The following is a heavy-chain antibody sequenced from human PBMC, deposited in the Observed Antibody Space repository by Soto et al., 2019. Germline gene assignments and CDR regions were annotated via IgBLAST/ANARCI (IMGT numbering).Heavy chain of an antibody. Sequence: PGGSLRLSCATSGFTFSSYAMHWVRQAPGKGLEWVSVISSSGSYIYYADSVKGRFTISRDNAKNSLYLQMNSLRAEDTAVYYCARDDNYYDSSGYYTPDAFDIWGQGTMVTVSS. D-gene: IGHD3-22*01. CDR3: ARDDNYYDSSGYYTPDAFDI. V-gene: IGHV3-21*01. CDR1: GFTFSSYA. CDR2: ISSSGSYI. J-gene: IGHJ3*02.